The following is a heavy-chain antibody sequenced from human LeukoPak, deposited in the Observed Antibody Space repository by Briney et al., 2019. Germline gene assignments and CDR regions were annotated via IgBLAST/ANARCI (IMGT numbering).Heavy chain of an antibody. Sequence: GGSLRLSCAASGFTVSSNYMSWVRQAPGKGQEWVSVIYGGGSTYYADSVKGRFTISRDNSKNTLYLQMNSLRAEDTAVYYCARDPDGSGSYGAFDIWGQGTMVTVSS. V-gene: IGHV3-66*02. J-gene: IGHJ3*02. CDR3: ARDPDGSGSYGAFDI. D-gene: IGHD3-10*01. CDR2: IYGGGST. CDR1: GFTVSSNY.